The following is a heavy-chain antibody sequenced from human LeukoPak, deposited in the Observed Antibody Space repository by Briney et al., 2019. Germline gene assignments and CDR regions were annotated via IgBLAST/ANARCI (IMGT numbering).Heavy chain of an antibody. J-gene: IGHJ4*02. CDR1: GFTFSTYA. D-gene: IGHD3-22*01. CDR2: ISGGGGST. CDR3: AKDNGYYYDSSGYYYFDY. Sequence: PGGSLRLSCAASGFTFSTYAMSWVRQAPGKGLEWVSAISGGGGSTYYADSVKGRFTIPRDNSKNTLYLQMNSLRAEDTAVYYCAKDNGYYYDSSGYYYFDYWGQGTLVTVSS. V-gene: IGHV3-23*01.